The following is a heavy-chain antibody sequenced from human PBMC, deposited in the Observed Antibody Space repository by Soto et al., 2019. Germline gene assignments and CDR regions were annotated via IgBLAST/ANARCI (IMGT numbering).Heavy chain of an antibody. CDR1: GITLSNYG. D-gene: IGHD6-13*01. V-gene: IGHV3-33*01. J-gene: IGHJ6*02. Sequence: GGSVRLSCTVSGITLSNYGMHWVRQAPGKGLEWLSILWYDGSKKYYADSVKGRFTISKDNSKNTLYLQMNSLRAEDTAVYYCARVSSAGGYHYYGMDVWGRGTTVTVSS. CDR3: ARVSSAGGYHYYGMDV. CDR2: LWYDGSKK.